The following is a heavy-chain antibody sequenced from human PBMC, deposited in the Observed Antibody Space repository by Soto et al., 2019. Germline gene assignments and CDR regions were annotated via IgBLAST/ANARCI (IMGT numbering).Heavy chain of an antibody. CDR2: IKRYTEGAAT. CDR1: GFTFSNAW. Sequence: EVQLVQSGGDLVKPGGPLDSPVQPGFTFSNAWLTWVRQAPGKGLEWVGRIKRYTEGAATDYVAPVRGRFTISRDDSKNTVYLQMNSLNTEDTAVYYCTSENWGRGDFWGQGTLVTVSS. CDR3: TSENWGRGDF. D-gene: IGHD7-27*01. V-gene: IGHV3-15*01. J-gene: IGHJ4*02.